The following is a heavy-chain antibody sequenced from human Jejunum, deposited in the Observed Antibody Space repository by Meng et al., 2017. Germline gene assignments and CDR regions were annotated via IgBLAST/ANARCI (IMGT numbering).Heavy chain of an antibody. D-gene: IGHD2-8*02. CDR3: TRETWYYFDY. CDR2: INPDGSRT. CDR1: GLPFSIHW. Sequence: VQLVEAGGALVQPGDSLRLSCAASGLPFSIHWMTWVRQAPGKGLEWVATINPDGSRTSYLESVEGRFTISRDNARNSLNLQMNSLRAEDTALYYCTRETWYYFDYWGQGTLVTVSS. J-gene: IGHJ4*02. V-gene: IGHV3-7*01.